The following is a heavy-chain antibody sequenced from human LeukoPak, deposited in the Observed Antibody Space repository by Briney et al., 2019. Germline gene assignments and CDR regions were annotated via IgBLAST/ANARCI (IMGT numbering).Heavy chain of an antibody. D-gene: IGHD1-26*01. Sequence: SETLSLTCTVPGGSISSYYWTWIRQPPGKGLEWIGYIYYSGSTNYNPSLKSRVTISVDTSKNQFSLKLNSVTAADTAFYYCARSGSYHNNFDYWGQGTLVTVSS. CDR3: ARSGSYHNNFDY. J-gene: IGHJ4*02. V-gene: IGHV4-59*01. CDR2: IYYSGST. CDR1: GGSISSYY.